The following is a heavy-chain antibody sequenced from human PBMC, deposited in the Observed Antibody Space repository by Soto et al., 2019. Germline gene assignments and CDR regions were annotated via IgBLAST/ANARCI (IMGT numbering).Heavy chain of an antibody. CDR3: ARERGELYVFWGGPTPYYFSCGLEV. CDR1: GYTFTGYY. D-gene: IGHD3-3*01. V-gene: IGHV1-2*04. CDR2: INPNSGGT. J-gene: IGHJ6*04. Sequence: GASVKVSCKASGYTFTGYYMHWVRQAPGQGLEWMGWINPNSGGTNYAQKFQGWVTMTRDTSISTAYMELSRLRSDDTAVYYCARERGELYVFWGGPTPYYFSCGLEVGGKGP.